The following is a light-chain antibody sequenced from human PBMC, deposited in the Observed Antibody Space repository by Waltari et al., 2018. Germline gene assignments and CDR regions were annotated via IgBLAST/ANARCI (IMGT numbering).Light chain of an antibody. J-gene: IGLJ2*01. CDR2: QHT. CDR3: QVWDNTTAHVV. Sequence: SYELTQPPSVSVSPGQTANITCSGDKLGDKYACWYQQKPGQSPVLVMFQHTKRPSGIPERFSGSNSGNTATLTIRGTQAMDEADYYCQVWDNTTAHVVFGGGTKLTVL. CDR1: KLGDKY. V-gene: IGLV3-1*01.